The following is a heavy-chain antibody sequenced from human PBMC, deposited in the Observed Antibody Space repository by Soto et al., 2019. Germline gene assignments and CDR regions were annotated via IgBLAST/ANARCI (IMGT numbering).Heavy chain of an antibody. J-gene: IGHJ4*02. D-gene: IGHD1-1*01. CDR3: ATQDFRGTTGTT. CDR1: GFTFNTFA. V-gene: IGHV3-23*01. Sequence: GSLRLSCAASGFTFNTFAMGWVRQDPGKGLEWVSLISGSSRDTYYADSVKGRFTISRDNSKNTLYLQMNSLRAEDTAVYYCATQDFRGTTGTTWGQGTLVTVSS. CDR2: ISGSSRDT.